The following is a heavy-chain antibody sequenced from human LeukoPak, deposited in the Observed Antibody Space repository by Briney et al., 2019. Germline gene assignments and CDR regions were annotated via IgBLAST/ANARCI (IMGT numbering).Heavy chain of an antibody. D-gene: IGHD1-14*01. CDR3: AKDGQVNQPDRLFTD. V-gene: IGHV3-23*01. Sequence: GGCLRLSCAASGFTFSSYAMSWVRQAPGKGLEWVSVISGSGGTTHYADSVKGRFTISRDNSKNTLYLQMNSLRGEDTAVYYCAKDGQVNQPDRLFTDWGQGTLVVVSS. CDR1: GFTFSSYA. J-gene: IGHJ4*02. CDR2: ISGSGGTT.